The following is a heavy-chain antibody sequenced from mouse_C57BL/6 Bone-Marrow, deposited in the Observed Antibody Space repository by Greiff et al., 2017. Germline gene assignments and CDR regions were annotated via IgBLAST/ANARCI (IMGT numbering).Heavy chain of an antibody. CDR3: ARGIYYGNYLAWFAY. CDR2: INPNNGGT. Sequence: EVQLQQSGPELVKPGASVKMSCKASGYTFTDYNMHWVKQSHGKSLEWIGYINPNNGGTSYNQKFKGKATLTVNKSSSTAYMELRSLTSEDSAVYYCARGIYYGNYLAWFAYWGQGTLVTVSA. CDR1: GYTFTDYN. D-gene: IGHD2-1*01. J-gene: IGHJ3*01. V-gene: IGHV1-22*01.